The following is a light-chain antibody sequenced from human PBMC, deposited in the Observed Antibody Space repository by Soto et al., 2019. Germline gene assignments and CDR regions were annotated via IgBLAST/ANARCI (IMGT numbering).Light chain of an antibody. CDR1: QGMSSS. CDR2: AVS. V-gene: IGKV1-9*01. J-gene: IGKJ4*01. Sequence: DIQLTQSPPFLSASVGDRVTVSCRASQGMSSSLAWYQQKPGKAPKLLIYAVSTLQSGVPSRFSGSGSGTEFTLTISSLQPEDFATYFCQQLYTFGGGTKMEVE. CDR3: QQLYT.